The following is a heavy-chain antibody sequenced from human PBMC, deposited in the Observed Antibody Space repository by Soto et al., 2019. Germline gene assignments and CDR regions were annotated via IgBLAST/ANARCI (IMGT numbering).Heavy chain of an antibody. Sequence: QVQLVQSGAEVKKPGASVKVSCKASGYVFSSSFVHWVRQAPGQGLEWMAMINPTVGSTSYAHNFQGRSAVTRDTSTATVYLDLSSLRSADTAIYYCAREVNTVIMPGDTEDYSGLDVWGQGTTVIVSS. CDR1: GYVFSSSF. J-gene: IGHJ6*02. CDR2: INPTVGST. D-gene: IGHD2-21*02. V-gene: IGHV1-46*01. CDR3: AREVNTVIMPGDTEDYSGLDV.